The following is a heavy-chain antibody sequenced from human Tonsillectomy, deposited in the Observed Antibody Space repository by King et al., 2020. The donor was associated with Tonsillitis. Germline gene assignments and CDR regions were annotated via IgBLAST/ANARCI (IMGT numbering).Heavy chain of an antibody. CDR1: GSISGSH. J-gene: IGHJ2*01. CDR3: ARLDYFGSGSYWYFHL. CDR2: IYYSGTT. Sequence: QLQESGPGMVKPSETLSLTCSISGSISGSHWSWIRQPPGKGLEWIAYIYYSGTTNYNPSLRSRVTISVDRSKNQFSLKLSSVTAAVTAVYYCARLDYFGSGSYWYFHLWGRGTLVTVSS. D-gene: IGHD3-10*01. V-gene: IGHV4-59*08.